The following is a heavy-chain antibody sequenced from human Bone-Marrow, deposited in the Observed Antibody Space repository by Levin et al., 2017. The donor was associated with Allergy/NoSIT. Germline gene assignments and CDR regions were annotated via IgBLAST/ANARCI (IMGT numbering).Heavy chain of an antibody. Sequence: GGSLRLSCTGSGLTFSKDSMNWVRQAPGKGLEWVSSISYTSRDIFYADSVRGRFTISRDNARNLVYLQMSSLRAEDTAVYYCARSLTARLDWFDPWGQGTLVTVSS. J-gene: IGHJ5*02. CDR3: ARSLTARLDWFDP. D-gene: IGHD6-6*01. CDR1: GLTFSKDS. V-gene: IGHV3-21*06. CDR2: ISYTSRDI.